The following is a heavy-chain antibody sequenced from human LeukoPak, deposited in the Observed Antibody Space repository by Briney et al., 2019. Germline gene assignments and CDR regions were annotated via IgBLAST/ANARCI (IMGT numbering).Heavy chain of an antibody. V-gene: IGHV4-39*07. CDR3: ASHIAVADY. J-gene: IGHJ4*02. CDR2: INHSGST. D-gene: IGHD6-19*01. CDR1: GGSISSGGYY. Sequence: SETLSLTCTVSGGSISSGGYYWSWIRQPPGKGLEWIGEINHSGSTNYNPSLKSRVTISVDTSKNQFSLKLSSVTAADTAVYYCASHIAVADYWGQGTLVTVSS.